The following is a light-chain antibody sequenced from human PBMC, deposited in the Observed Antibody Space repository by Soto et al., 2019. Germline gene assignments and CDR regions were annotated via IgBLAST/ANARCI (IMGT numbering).Light chain of an antibody. Sequence: EIVMTQSPATLSVSPGPRATLSCRARQSIPSNLAWYQQKPGQAPRLLIYGASTRATGIPARFSGSGSGTEFTLTISSLQAEDCAVYYCQQYNNWPPITFGQGTRLEIK. CDR2: GAS. CDR1: QSIPSN. J-gene: IGKJ5*01. V-gene: IGKV3-15*01. CDR3: QQYNNWPPIT.